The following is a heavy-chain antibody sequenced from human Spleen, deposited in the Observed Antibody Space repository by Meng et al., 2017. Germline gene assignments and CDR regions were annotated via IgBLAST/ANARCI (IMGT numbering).Heavy chain of an antibody. CDR1: GFTFSNTD. J-gene: IGHJ3*02. V-gene: IGHV3-35*01. D-gene: IGHD1-20*01. Sequence: GESLKISCAASGFTFSNTDMNWVHQAPGEGLERVLGINWNGGRTGYWNGSRAHYADSVKGRFTISRDNSKNTLYLQMNSLRAEDTAVYYCVKDRESYNSVWDAFDIWGQGTMVTVSS. CDR2: INWNGGRTGYWNGSRA. CDR3: VKDRESYNSVWDAFDI.